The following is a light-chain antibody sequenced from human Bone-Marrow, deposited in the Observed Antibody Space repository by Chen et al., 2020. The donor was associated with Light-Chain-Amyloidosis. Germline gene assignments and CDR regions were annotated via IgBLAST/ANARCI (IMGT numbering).Light chain of an antibody. CDR2: NVS. CDR3: SSYTSSSTLV. Sequence: SPLPQPASVSGCPGQPISIPGHGSSSDVGAYYYVSWYQQHPGKAPKLMIYNVSIRPAGVSKRFSGSKSGNTASMTISGLQAEDEADYYCSSYTSSSTLVCGGGTKLTVL. CDR1: SSDVGAYYY. V-gene: IGLV2-14*01. J-gene: IGLJ3*02.